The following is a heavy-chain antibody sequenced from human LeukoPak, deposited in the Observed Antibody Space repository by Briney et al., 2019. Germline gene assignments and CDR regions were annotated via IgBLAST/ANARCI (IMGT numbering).Heavy chain of an antibody. CDR2: ISGSGGST. CDR3: ARARIWFGELTGGFDP. J-gene: IGHJ5*02. V-gene: IGHV3-23*01. Sequence: GGSLRLSCAASGFTFSSYVMNWVRQAPGKGLEWVSAISGSGGSTYYADSVKGRFTISRDNSKNTLYLQMNSLRAEDTAVYYCARARIWFGELTGGFDPWGQGTLVTVSS. CDR1: GFTFSSYV. D-gene: IGHD3-10*01.